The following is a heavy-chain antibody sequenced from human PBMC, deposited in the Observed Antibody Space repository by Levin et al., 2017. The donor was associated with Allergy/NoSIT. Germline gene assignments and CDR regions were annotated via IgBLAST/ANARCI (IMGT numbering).Heavy chain of an antibody. V-gene: IGHV1-2*02. CDR2: INPNSGGT. Sequence: GGSLRLSCKASGYSFSDYYIHWVRQAPGQGLEWMGRINPNSGGTNYAQTFQGRVTMTRDTSTCSAYMELSRLTSDDTAVYYCARDKSYRDTGGSYDSWGQGTLVTVSP. CDR1: GYSFSDYY. CDR3: ARDKSYRDTGGSYDS. J-gene: IGHJ5*01. D-gene: IGHD2-8*02.